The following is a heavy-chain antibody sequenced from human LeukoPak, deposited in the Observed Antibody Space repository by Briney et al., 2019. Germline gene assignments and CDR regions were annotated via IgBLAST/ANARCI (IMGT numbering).Heavy chain of an antibody. Sequence: PSETLSLTCTVSGGSTSSNYWGWIRQPPGKGLEWIGSIYYSGITYYNPSLKSRVTISVDTAKNQFSLKLSSVTAADTAVYYCARADIAAAGGGYFGYWGQGALVTVSS. D-gene: IGHD6-13*01. CDR3: ARADIAAAGGGYFGY. CDR1: GGSTSSNY. J-gene: IGHJ4*02. CDR2: IYYSGIT. V-gene: IGHV4-39*07.